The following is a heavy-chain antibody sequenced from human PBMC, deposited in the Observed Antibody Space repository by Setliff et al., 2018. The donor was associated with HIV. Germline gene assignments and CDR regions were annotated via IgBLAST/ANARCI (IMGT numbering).Heavy chain of an antibody. J-gene: IGHJ4*02. CDR1: GYTFTRYY. Sequence: ASVKVSCKASGYTFTRYYMHWVRQAPGQGLEWMGVINPSGGSTSYAQKFQGRVTMTGDTSTGTVYMELSSLRSEDRAVYYCARGTPYTNSFDYWGQGTLVTVSS. CDR3: ARGTPYTNSFDY. V-gene: IGHV1-46*01. CDR2: INPSGGST. D-gene: IGHD2-8*01.